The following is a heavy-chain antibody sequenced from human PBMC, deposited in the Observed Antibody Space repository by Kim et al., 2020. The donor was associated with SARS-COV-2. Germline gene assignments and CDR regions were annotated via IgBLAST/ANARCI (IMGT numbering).Heavy chain of an antibody. J-gene: IGHJ3*02. CDR3: ARGVTAGVDI. Sequence: ASVKVSCKASGYNFTSFEINWVRQATGQGLEWMGRMSPNRLNTGSAQKFQGRVTMSTDISITTAYMELSSLTSEDTAVYYCARGVTAGVDIWGQGTMATV. CDR2: MSPNRLNT. CDR1: GYNFTSFE. D-gene: IGHD2-21*02. V-gene: IGHV1-8*01.